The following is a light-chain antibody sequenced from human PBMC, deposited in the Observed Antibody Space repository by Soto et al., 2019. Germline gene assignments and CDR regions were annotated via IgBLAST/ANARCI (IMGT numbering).Light chain of an antibody. CDR3: QPYDRASWT. CDR2: RAS. V-gene: IGKV1-5*03. J-gene: IGKJ1*01. CDR1: PSISSL. Sequence: DIQLTQSPSTLSASVGDRVIITCRASPSISSLLAWYQQNPGKAPNLLIYRASTLKSGIQSRFSGSGSVTEFTLTISSLQPDDVPTYYCQPYDRASWTFGQGTNVEVK.